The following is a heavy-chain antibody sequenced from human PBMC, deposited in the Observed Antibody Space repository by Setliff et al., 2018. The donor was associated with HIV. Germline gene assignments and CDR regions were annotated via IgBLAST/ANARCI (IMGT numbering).Heavy chain of an antibody. CDR1: GGSISSGSYS. V-gene: IGHV4-39*07. Sequence: PSETLSLTCTVSGGSISSGSYSWGWIRQPPGKGLEWIGSIYYSGSTYYNPSLKSRVTISIDTSKNQFSLKLNAVTAADTAVYYCARRPPLTTGREYYFDFWGQGTLVTVSS. CDR3: ARRPPLTTGREYYFDF. CDR2: IYYSGST. D-gene: IGHD1-1*01. J-gene: IGHJ4*02.